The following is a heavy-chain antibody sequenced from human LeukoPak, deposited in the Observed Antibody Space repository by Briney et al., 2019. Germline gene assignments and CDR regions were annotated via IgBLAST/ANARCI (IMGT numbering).Heavy chain of an antibody. J-gene: IGHJ6*03. CDR3: AREAVPAANSYYYYMDV. Sequence: GGSLRLSCAASGFAFSDYYMSWIRQAPGSGLEWVSYIDSSGSTIYHADSVKGRFTISRDNAKNSLYLQMNSLRAEDTAVYYCAREAVPAANSYYYYMDVWGKGTTVTVSS. CDR1: GFAFSDYY. CDR2: IDSSGSTI. D-gene: IGHD2-2*01. V-gene: IGHV3-11*01.